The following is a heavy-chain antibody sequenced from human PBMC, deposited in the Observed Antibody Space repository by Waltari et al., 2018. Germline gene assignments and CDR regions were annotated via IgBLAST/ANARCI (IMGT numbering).Heavy chain of an antibody. CDR1: GYSISSGYY. CDR3: ARSRSSCSSTSCSYDAFDI. D-gene: IGHD2-2*01. J-gene: IGHJ3*02. CDR2: ILHSGST. Sequence: QVQLQESGPGLVKPSETLSLTCAVSGYSISSGYYWCWIRQPPGKGLEWIGSILHSGSTYYNPSLKSRVTISVDTSKNQFSLKLSSVTAADTAVYYCARSRSSCSSTSCSYDAFDIWGQGTMVTVSS. V-gene: IGHV4-38-2*01.